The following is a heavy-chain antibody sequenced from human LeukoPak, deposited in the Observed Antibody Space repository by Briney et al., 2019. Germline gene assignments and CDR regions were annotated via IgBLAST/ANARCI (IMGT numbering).Heavy chain of an antibody. CDR2: IYYSGST. CDR1: GGSISSSSYY. V-gene: IGHV4-39*07. CDR3: ARVMVTIFGVPQFDY. Sequence: SETLSLTCTVSGGSISSSSYYWGWIRQPPGKGLEWIGSIYYSGSTYYNPSLKSRVTISVDTSKNQFSLKLSSVTAADTAVYYCARVMVTIFGVPQFDYWGQRTLVTVSS. D-gene: IGHD3-3*01. J-gene: IGHJ4*02.